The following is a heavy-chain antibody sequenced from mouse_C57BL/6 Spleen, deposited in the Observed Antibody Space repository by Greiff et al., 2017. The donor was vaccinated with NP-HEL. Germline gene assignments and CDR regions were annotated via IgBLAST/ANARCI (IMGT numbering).Heavy chain of an antibody. J-gene: IGHJ1*03. CDR3: ARKEDYGSSSYWYFDV. Sequence: QVQLKQPGTELVKPGASVKLSCKASGYTFTSYWMHWVKQRPGQGLEWIGNINPSNGGTNYNEKFKSKATLTVDKSSSTAYMQLSSLTSEDSAVYYCARKEDYGSSSYWYFDVWGTGTTVTVSS. D-gene: IGHD1-1*01. CDR1: GYTFTSYW. V-gene: IGHV1-53*01. CDR2: INPSNGGT.